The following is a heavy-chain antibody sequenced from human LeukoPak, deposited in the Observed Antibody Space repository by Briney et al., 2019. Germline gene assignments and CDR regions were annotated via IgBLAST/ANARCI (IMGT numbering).Heavy chain of an antibody. D-gene: IGHD3-10*01. Sequence: PSETLSLTCAVYGVSFSGYYWSWIRQPPGKGLEWIGEINHSGSTNYNPSLKSRVTISVDTSKNQFSLKLSSVTAADTAVYYCARDKYQYGSGSYDYWGQGTLVTVSS. CDR2: INHSGST. V-gene: IGHV4-34*01. CDR1: GVSFSGYY. CDR3: ARDKYQYGSGSYDY. J-gene: IGHJ4*02.